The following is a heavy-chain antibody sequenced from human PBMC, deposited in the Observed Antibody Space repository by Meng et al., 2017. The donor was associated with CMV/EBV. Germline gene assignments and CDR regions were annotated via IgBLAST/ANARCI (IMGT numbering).Heavy chain of an antibody. CDR2: ISWNGDTT. D-gene: IGHD2-2*01. J-gene: IGHJ6*02. CDR3: ARVPYQVLPTYYDYRMDV. CDR1: GFTFDDYG. V-gene: IGHV3-20*04. Sequence: GGSLRLSCAASGFTFDDYGMSWVRQAPGKGLEWVSAISWNGDTTGYADSVKGRFTISRDNAKNSLYLQMNSLRDEDTALYYCARVPYQVLPTYYDYRMDVWGQGTTVTVSS.